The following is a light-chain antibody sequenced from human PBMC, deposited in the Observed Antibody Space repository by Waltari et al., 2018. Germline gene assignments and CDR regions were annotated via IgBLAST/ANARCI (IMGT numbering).Light chain of an antibody. CDR1: KSSIGARSD. V-gene: IGLV1-40*01. J-gene: IGLJ2*01. CDR2: GNN. Sequence: QSVLTQPPSVSRVPVQRVTISCTGSKSSIGARSDVNRYQQLPGTAPKPLIYGNNNRPSGVPDRFSGSKSGTSASLAITGLQAEDEADYYCQSYDSSLSGSVFGGETILTVL. CDR3: QSYDSSLSGSV.